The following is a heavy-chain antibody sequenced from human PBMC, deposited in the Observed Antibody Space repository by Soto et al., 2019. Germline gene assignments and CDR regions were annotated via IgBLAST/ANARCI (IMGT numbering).Heavy chain of an antibody. V-gene: IGHV3-23*01. CDR3: TKGASHAPFEK. D-gene: IGHD3-9*01. J-gene: IGHJ1*01. CDR2: ISGSGDKT. Sequence: GGSLRLSCAASGFAFNYFAMNWVRQAPGKGPEWLSTISGSGDKTFHSDSVKGRFNIPRDNSNNKMFLQMNSLRAEDTAIYYCTKGASHAPFEKWGRGTLDTAPQ. CDR1: GFAFNYFA.